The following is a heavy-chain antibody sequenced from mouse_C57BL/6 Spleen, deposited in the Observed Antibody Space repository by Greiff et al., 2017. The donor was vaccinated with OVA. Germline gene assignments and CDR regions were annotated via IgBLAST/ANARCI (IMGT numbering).Heavy chain of an antibody. CDR1: GYTFTSYW. Sequence: QVQLQQPGAELVRPGTSVKLSCKASGYTFTSYWMHWVKQRPGQGLEWIGVIDPSDSYTNYNQKFKGKATLTVDTSSSTAYMQLSSLTSEDSAVYYCARWRDGGFDYWGQGTTLTVSS. CDR2: IDPSDSYT. CDR3: ARWRDGGFDY. D-gene: IGHD3-3*01. J-gene: IGHJ2*01. V-gene: IGHV1-59*01.